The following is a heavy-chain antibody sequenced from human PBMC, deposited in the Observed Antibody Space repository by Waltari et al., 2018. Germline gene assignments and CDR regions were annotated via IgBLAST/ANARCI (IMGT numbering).Heavy chain of an antibody. V-gene: IGHV1-24*01. CDR3: ATRIAYYYDSSGYYFNY. Sequence: QVQLVQSGAEVKKPGASVKVSCKVSGYTLTDLSMHWVRQAPGQGLEWMGGFDPEDGETIYAQNFKGRVTMSEDTSTDTAYMELSSLRSEDTAVYYCATRIAYYYDSSGYYFNYWGQGSLVTVSS. CDR1: GYTLTDLS. J-gene: IGHJ4*02. D-gene: IGHD3-22*01. CDR2: FDPEDGET.